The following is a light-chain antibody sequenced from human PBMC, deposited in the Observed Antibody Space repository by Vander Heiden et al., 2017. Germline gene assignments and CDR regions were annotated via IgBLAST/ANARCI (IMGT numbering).Light chain of an antibody. J-gene: IGKJ2*01. V-gene: IGKV2-28*01. CDR3: RQALQTLYT. CDR2: LGS. CDR1: QSLLHSNGYNY. Sequence: DIVMTQSPLSLPVTPGEPASISCRSSQSLLHSNGYNYLDWYLQKPGQSPQLLIYLGSNRASGVPDRFSGSGSGTDFTLKISRVEAEDVGVYYCRQALQTLYTFGQGNKLEIK.